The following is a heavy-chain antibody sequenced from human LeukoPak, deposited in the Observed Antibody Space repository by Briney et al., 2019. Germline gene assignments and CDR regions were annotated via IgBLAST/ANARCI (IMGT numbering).Heavy chain of an antibody. CDR1: GGSMSNYY. CDR3: ARSDYSSDASYDAFDL. Sequence: SETLSLTCTVSGGSMSNYYWGWIRQPAEKGLEWIGRLRSTGSTNYNPSLKSRVTMSLDTSKKQFSLKLTSVTAADTAMYFCARSDYSSDASYDAFDLWGQGTVVTISS. V-gene: IGHV4-4*07. CDR2: LRSTGST. D-gene: IGHD4-11*01. J-gene: IGHJ3*01.